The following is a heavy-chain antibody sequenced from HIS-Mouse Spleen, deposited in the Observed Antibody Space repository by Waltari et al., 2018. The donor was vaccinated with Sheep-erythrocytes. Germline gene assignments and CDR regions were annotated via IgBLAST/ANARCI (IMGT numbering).Heavy chain of an antibody. CDR2: IYPVYSAT. D-gene: IGHD3-3*01. CDR1: GYSFTSYW. V-gene: IGHV5-51*03. J-gene: IGHJ4*02. CDR3: ARVKRYYDFWSGYYPYYFDY. Sequence: EVQLVQSGAEVKKPGESLKISCKGSGYSFTSYWIGGVRQMPGKGVEWRGIIYPVYSATRYSPSFQSQVTISADKSISTAYLQWSSLKASDTAMYYCARVKRYYDFWSGYYPYYFDYWGQGTLVTVSS.